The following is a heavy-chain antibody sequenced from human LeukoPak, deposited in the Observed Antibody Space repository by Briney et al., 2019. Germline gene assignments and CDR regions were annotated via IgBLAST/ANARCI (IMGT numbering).Heavy chain of an antibody. CDR1: GGSSRGYY. J-gene: IGHJ4*02. D-gene: IGHD3-10*01. V-gene: IGHV4-34*01. CDR2: INDSGSP. CDR3: ARHGSGSFDY. Sequence: SETLSLTCAVYGGSSRGYYWNWLWIRQSPGKGLEWIGEINDSGSPNYNPSLKSRVTISENKSLNQFSLRLSSVTAADTAVYFCARHGSGSFDYWGQGTLVTVSS.